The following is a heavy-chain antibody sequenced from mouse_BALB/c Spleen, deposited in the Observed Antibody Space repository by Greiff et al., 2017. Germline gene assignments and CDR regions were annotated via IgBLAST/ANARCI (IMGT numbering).Heavy chain of an antibody. CDR2: ISYSGST. J-gene: IGHJ1*01. D-gene: IGHD1-1*01. CDR3: ARHYYGSSAYFDV. V-gene: IGHV3-2*02. Sequence: EVKLQESGPGLVKPSQSLSLTCTVTGYSITSDYAWNWIRQFPGNKLEWMGYISYSGSTSYNPSLKSRISITRDTSKNQFFLQLNSVTTEDTATYYCARHYYGSSAYFDVWGAGTTVTVSS. CDR1: GYSITSDYA.